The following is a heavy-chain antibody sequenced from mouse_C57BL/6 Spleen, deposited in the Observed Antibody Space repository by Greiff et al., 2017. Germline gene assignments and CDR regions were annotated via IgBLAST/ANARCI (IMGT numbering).Heavy chain of an antibody. Sequence: QVQLQQPGAELVKPGASVKMSCKASGYTFTNYWITWVKQRPGQGLEWIGDIYPGSGSTNYNEKFKSKATLTVDTSSSTAYMQLSSLTSEDSAVYYCAREGWFPNRDYCDYWGQGTTLTVAS. D-gene: IGHD2-3*01. V-gene: IGHV1-55*01. CDR2: IYPGSGST. CDR3: AREGWFPNRDYCDY. CDR1: GYTFTNYW. J-gene: IGHJ2*01.